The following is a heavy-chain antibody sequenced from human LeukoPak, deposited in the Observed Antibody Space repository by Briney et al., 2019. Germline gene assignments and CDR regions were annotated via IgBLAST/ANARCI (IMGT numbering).Heavy chain of an antibody. J-gene: IGHJ4*02. CDR2: IKEDGSQK. Sequence: GGSLRLSCAASGFTFSNYWINWVRQAPGKGLEWMANIKEDGSQKYYVESVKGRFTVSRDNAKNSVYLQVSSLRDADTGVYYCARGLNTSPGIDYWGQGTLVTVSS. D-gene: IGHD3-16*01. CDR3: ARGLNTSPGIDY. V-gene: IGHV3-7*01. CDR1: GFTFSNYW.